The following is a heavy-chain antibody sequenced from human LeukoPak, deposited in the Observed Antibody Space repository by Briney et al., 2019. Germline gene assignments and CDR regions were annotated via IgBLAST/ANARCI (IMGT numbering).Heavy chain of an antibody. V-gene: IGHV4-59*12. Sequence: SETLSLTCNVSGDSISNYHWGWIRQPPGKGLEWIGYIFYSGSTNDNPSLKSRVTISVDTSKNQFSLDLSSVTAADTAVYYCAREANYFYYYIDVWGKGTTVTVSS. CDR2: IFYSGST. CDR1: GDSISNYH. CDR3: AREANYFYYYIDV. J-gene: IGHJ6*03.